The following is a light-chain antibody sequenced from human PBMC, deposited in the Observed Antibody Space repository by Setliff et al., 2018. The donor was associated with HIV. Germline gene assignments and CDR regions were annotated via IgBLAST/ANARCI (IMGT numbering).Light chain of an antibody. CDR3: SSYRSGNTLV. V-gene: IGLV2-14*02. Sequence: SALAQPASVSGSPGQSITISCTGTSTDVGSYNLVSWYQQHPGKAPKIILYAVDKKPSGISSRFSGSKSGNTASLTISGLQAEDEADYYCSSYRSGNTLVFGTGTKATVL. CDR1: STDVGSYNL. J-gene: IGLJ1*01. CDR2: AVD.